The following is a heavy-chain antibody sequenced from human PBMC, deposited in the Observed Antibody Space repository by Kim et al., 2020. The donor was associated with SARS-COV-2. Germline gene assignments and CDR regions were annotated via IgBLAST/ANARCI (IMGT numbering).Heavy chain of an antibody. D-gene: IGHD6-13*01. J-gene: IGHJ4*02. Sequence: GGSLRLSCAASGFTFSSYAMSWVRQAPGKGLEWVSAISGSGGSTYYADSVKGRFTISRDNSKNTLYLQMNSLRAEDTAVYYCAKDLGGRPIAAAGPFDYWGQGTLVTVSS. V-gene: IGHV3-23*01. CDR2: ISGSGGST. CDR3: AKDLGGRPIAAAGPFDY. CDR1: GFTFSSYA.